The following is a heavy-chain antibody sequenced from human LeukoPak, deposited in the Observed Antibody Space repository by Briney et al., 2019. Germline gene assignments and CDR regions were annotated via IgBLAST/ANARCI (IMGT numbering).Heavy chain of an antibody. V-gene: IGHV4-59*08. CDR1: GVCISRYY. CDR2: IYYSGST. D-gene: IGHD6-19*01. J-gene: IGHJ4*02. CDR3: ARLHPGIAVAGPVDY. Sequence: SETLSLTCTVSGVCISRYYCSWVRQPPGKGLGWIGYIYYSGSTNYNPSLKSRVTISVDTSKNQFSLKLSSVTAADTAVYYCARLHPGIAVAGPVDYWGQGTLVTVSS.